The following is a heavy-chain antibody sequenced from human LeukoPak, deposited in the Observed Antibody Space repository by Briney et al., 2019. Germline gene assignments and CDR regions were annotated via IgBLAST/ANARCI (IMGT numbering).Heavy chain of an antibody. CDR2: ISYDGSNK. J-gene: IGHJ4*02. Sequence: GGSLRLSCAASGFTFSSYGMHWVRQAPGKGLEWVAVISYDGSNKYYADSVKGRFTISRDNSKNTLYLQMNSLRAEDTAVYYCARLLRREDYWGQGTLVTVSS. CDR1: GFTFSSYG. V-gene: IGHV3-30*03. CDR3: ARLLRREDY. D-gene: IGHD2-15*01.